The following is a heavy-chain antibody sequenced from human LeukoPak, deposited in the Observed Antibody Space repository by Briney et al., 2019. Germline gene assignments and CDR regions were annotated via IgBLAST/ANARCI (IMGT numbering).Heavy chain of an antibody. CDR2: IIPIFGTA. V-gene: IGHV1-69*05. D-gene: IGHD3-22*01. CDR3: ARHYYYDSSGYYFDY. Sequence: SVKVSCKASGGTFSSYAISWVRQAPGQALEWMGGIIPIFGTANYAQKFQGRVTITTDESTSTAYMELSSLRSEDTAVYYCARHYYYDSSGYYFDYWGQGTLVTVSS. J-gene: IGHJ4*02. CDR1: GGTFSSYA.